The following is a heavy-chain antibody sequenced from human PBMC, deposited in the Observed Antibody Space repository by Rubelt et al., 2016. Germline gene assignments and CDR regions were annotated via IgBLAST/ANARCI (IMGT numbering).Heavy chain of an antibody. Sequence: QVQLVQSGAEVKKPGASVKVSCKASGYTFTGYYMHWVRQAPGQGLEWVGRITPNRGGTYYARKVQGRVTRTRDTSITTAYMELSRLSSDDTAVFYCARESSSGWYIDYWGQGTLVTVSS. V-gene: IGHV1-2*06. CDR3: ARESSSGWYIDY. CDR1: GYTFTGYY. J-gene: IGHJ4*02. D-gene: IGHD6-19*01. CDR2: ITPNRGGT.